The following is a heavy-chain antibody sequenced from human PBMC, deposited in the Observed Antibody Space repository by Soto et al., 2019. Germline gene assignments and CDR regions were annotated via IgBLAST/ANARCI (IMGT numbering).Heavy chain of an antibody. D-gene: IGHD5-18*01. Sequence: PSETLSLTCTVSGDSISSSNNYWSWIRQPPGEGLEWIGFISYSGSTSYNPSLKSRLAISLDTSKNQFSLRLSSVTAADTAVYYCARKRGYSYGYVDYWGQGTXVTVSS. CDR2: ISYSGST. J-gene: IGHJ4*02. CDR1: GDSISSSNNY. CDR3: ARKRGYSYGYVDY. V-gene: IGHV4-30-4*01.